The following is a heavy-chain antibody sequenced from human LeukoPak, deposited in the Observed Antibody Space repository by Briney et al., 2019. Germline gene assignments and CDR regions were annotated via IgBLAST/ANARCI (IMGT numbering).Heavy chain of an antibody. CDR1: GFTFSSYS. D-gene: IGHD6-6*01. J-gene: IGHJ4*02. Sequence: GGSLRLSCAASGFTFSSYSMNWVRQAPGKGLEWVANIKQDGSEKDYVDSVKGRFTISRDNAKNSLYLQMNSLTAEDTAVYYCARESFAARWDWGQGTLVTVSS. CDR2: IKQDGSEK. CDR3: ARESFAARWD. V-gene: IGHV3-7*01.